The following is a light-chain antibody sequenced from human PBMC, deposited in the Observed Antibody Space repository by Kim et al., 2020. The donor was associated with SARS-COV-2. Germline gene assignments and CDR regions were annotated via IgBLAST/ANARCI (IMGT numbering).Light chain of an antibody. V-gene: IGKV1-33*01. CDR3: QQYDNLPLT. J-gene: IGKJ4*01. CDR1: QGISTY. CDR2: DAS. Sequence: ASIGDIVTIPCQASQGISTYVSWYQQKPGKAPKLLIYDASNLEIGVPSRFSGRESGTDFTFTISSLQPEDIATYVCQQYDNLPLTFGGGTKVDIK.